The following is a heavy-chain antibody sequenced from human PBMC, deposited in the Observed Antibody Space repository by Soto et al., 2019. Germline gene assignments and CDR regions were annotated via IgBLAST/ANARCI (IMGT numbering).Heavy chain of an antibody. D-gene: IGHD6-13*01. V-gene: IGHV3-30-3*01. CDR3: ASEEFEAGRGHFGY. CDR1: GFTFSTSA. J-gene: IGHJ4*02. CDR2: ISYGGNNK. Sequence: QVQVVESGGGVVQPGGSLRLSCAASGFTFSTSAMHWVRQAPGKGLEWMAMISYGGNNKYYADSVKGRFTISRDISESTLYLQRISLRTEDTTVYYCASEEFEAGRGHFGYWGQGTLVSVSS.